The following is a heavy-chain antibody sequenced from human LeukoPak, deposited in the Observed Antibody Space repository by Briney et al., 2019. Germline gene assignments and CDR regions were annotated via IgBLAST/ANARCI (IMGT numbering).Heavy chain of an antibody. Sequence: PSETLSLTCTVSGGSISISSYYWGWIRQPPGKGLEWFGSIYYSRSTYYNPSLKSRVTISVDTSKNQFSLKLSSVTAADTAVYYCARGNGGATDYWGQGTLVTVSS. V-gene: IGHV4-39*07. CDR1: GGSISISSYY. J-gene: IGHJ4*02. CDR2: IYYSRST. CDR3: ARGNGGATDY. D-gene: IGHD1-26*01.